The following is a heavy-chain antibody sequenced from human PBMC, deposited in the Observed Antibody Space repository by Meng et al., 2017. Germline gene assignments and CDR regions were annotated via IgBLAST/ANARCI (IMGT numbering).Heavy chain of an antibody. CDR3: VRGSGSYSS. D-gene: IGHD1-26*01. V-gene: IGHV3-21*02. J-gene: IGHJ5*02. CDR1: GFTFTTST. Sequence: ELRLVESGGGLVKPGGSLRLSCAASGFTFTTSTMNWVRQAPGKGLEWVSSISSSSTYKYYADSVKGRFTISRDDPNNSLYVQMNSLTAGDTAVYYCVRGSGSYSSWGQGTLVTVSS. CDR2: ISSSSTYK.